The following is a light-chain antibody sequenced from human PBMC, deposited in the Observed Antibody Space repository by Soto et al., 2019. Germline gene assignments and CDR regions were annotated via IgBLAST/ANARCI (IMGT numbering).Light chain of an antibody. J-gene: IGLJ1*01. CDR3: SSSTSRTNFV. V-gene: IGLV2-14*01. Sequence: QSAQTQPASVSGAPGQSITISCTGTNSDLNYVSWHQQHPGKAPKLMIYEVSNRPSGVSNRFSGSKSGNTASLTISGLQAEEEADYYCSSSTSRTNFVFGTGTKVTVL. CDR1: NSDLNY. CDR2: EVS.